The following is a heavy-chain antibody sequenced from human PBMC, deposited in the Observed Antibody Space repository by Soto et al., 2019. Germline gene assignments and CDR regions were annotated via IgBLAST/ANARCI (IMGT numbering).Heavy chain of an antibody. J-gene: IGHJ5*02. D-gene: IGHD5-18*01. V-gene: IGHV1-18*01. CDR3: AAHRRGYSYGFRWFDP. Sequence: QVQLAQSGAEVKKPGASVKVSCKASGYTFTSYGISWVRQAPGQGLEWMGWISAYNGNTNYAQKRQGRVTMTTDTSTSTAYMELRSLRSDDTAVYYCAAHRRGYSYGFRWFDPWGQGTLVTVSS. CDR1: GYTFTSYG. CDR2: ISAYNGNT.